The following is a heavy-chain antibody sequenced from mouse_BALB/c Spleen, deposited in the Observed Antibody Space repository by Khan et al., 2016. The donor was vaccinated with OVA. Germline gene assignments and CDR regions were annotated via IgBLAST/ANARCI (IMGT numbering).Heavy chain of an antibody. CDR3: ASHLTGSFDY. CDR1: GFTFSTYG. Sequence: EVELVESGGDLVKPGGSLRLSCAASGFTFSTYGMSWVRQPPDKRLEWVATINSDGYYTYYPATVKGRFTICRNNAENTLYLQMSSLKSEDTAIYYCASHLTGSFDYWGQGTMVTVSA. D-gene: IGHD4-1*01. J-gene: IGHJ3*01. V-gene: IGHV5-6*01. CDR2: INSDGYYT.